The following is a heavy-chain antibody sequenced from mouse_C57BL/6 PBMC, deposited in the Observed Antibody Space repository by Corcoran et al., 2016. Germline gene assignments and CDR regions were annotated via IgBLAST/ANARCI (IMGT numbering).Heavy chain of an antibody. CDR1: GYTFTTYG. CDR3: ARSDWEGDY. CDR2: INTYSGVP. D-gene: IGHD4-1*01. V-gene: IGHV9-3*01. Sequence: QIQLVQSGPELKKPGETVKISCKASGYTFTTYGMSWVKQAPGKGLKWMGWINTYSGVPTYADDFKGRFAFSLETSASTAYLQINNLKNEDTATYFCARSDWEGDYWGQGTTLTVSS. J-gene: IGHJ2*01.